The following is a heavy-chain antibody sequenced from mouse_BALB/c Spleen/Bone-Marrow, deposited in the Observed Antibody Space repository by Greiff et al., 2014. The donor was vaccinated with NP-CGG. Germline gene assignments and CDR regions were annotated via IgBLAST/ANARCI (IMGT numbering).Heavy chain of an antibody. CDR3: AREGNYDYAWFAY. D-gene: IGHD2-4*01. CDR1: GYSFTGYT. CDR2: INPYNGGT. V-gene: IGHV1-26*01. Sequence: EVKLMESGPELVKPGASMKISCKASGYSFTGYTMNWVKQSHGKNLEWIGLINPYNGGTSYNQKFKGKATLTVDKSSSTAYMELLSQTSEDSAVYYCAREGNYDYAWFAYWGQGTLVTVSA. J-gene: IGHJ3*01.